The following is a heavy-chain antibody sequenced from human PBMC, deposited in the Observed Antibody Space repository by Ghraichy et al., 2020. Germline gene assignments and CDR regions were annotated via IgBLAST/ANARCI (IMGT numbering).Heavy chain of an antibody. V-gene: IGHV4-39*01. Sequence: SETLSLTCSVSGDSIISSSYYWDWIRQPPGKGLEWIGSIYYSRTTYYSPPLKTRVTVSIDTSKNQFSLRLKSVTATDTAVYYCARRAGGYQYFYGLDVWCQGTTVIVSS. CDR3: ARRAGGYQYFYGLDV. J-gene: IGHJ6*02. CDR1: GDSIISSSYY. D-gene: IGHD2-15*01. CDR2: IYYSRTT.